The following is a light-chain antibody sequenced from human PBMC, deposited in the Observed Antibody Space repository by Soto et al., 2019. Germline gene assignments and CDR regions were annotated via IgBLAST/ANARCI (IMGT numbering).Light chain of an antibody. CDR1: SSDVGGYKY. CDR3: CSYAGSYTYV. J-gene: IGLJ1*01. V-gene: IGLV2-11*01. CDR2: DVS. Sequence: QSALTQPRSVSGSPGQSVTISCTGTSSDVGGYKYVSWYQQLPGKAPKLMIYDVSKRPSGVPDRFSGSKSGNTASLTISGLQAEDEADYYCCSYAGSYTYVFGTGTKVTVL.